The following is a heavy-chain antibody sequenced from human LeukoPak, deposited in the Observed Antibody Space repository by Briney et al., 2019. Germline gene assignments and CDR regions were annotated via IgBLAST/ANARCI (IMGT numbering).Heavy chain of an antibody. D-gene: IGHD2-15*01. CDR1: GFTFSSHS. Sequence: GGSLRLSCAASGFTFSSHSMNWVRQTPGKGLEWISYISSSSTIIHYADSVKGRFTISRDTSKNTLYLQMNSLRAEDTAVYFCAGRHCSGGGCYFAGADPFDYWGQGTLVTVSS. V-gene: IGHV3-48*01. CDR3: AGRHCSGGGCYFAGADPFDY. CDR2: ISSSSTII. J-gene: IGHJ4*02.